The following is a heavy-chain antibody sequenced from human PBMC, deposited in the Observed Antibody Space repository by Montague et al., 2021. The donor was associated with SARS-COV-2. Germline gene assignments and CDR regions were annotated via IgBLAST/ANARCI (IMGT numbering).Heavy chain of an antibody. CDR3: ARHSGRDTIFGVVIIPDAFDI. CDR1: FLSLLLLLSS. Sequence: SETPSLTSPSSFLSLLLLLSSFFFLLPPPGPGLAWLGRLSSSGRTYYNPSLKSRVTISVNTSKNPFSLKLSSVTAADTAVYYCARHSGRDTIFGVVIIPDAFDIWGQGTMVTVSS. V-gene: IGHV4-39*01. J-gene: IGHJ3*02. D-gene: IGHD3-3*01. CDR2: LSSSGRT.